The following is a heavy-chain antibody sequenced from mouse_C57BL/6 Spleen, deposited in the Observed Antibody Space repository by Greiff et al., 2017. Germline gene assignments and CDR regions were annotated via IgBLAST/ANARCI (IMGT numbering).Heavy chain of an antibody. CDR3: ARTAQGAMDY. J-gene: IGHJ4*01. Sequence: DVHLVESGPGMVKPSQSLSLTCTVTGYSITSGYDWHWIRHFPGNKLEWMGYISYSGSTNYNPSLKSRISITHDTSKNHFFLKLNSVTTEDTATYYCARTAQGAMDYWGQGTSVTVSS. V-gene: IGHV3-1*01. D-gene: IGHD3-2*02. CDR2: ISYSGST. CDR1: GYSITSGYD.